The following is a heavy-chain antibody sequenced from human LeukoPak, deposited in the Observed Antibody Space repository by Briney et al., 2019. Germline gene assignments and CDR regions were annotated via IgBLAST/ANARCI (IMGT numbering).Heavy chain of an antibody. J-gene: IGHJ3*02. CDR1: GFTFDDYG. D-gene: IGHD3-22*01. CDR3: ARDWAPGSSGYYRDAFDI. Sequence: GGSLRLSCAASGFTFDDYGMSWVRQAPGKGLEWVSGINWNGGSTGYADSVKGRFTISRDNAKNSLYLQMNSLRAEDTALYYCARDWAPGSSGYYRDAFDIWGQGTMVTVSS. CDR2: INWNGGST. V-gene: IGHV3-20*04.